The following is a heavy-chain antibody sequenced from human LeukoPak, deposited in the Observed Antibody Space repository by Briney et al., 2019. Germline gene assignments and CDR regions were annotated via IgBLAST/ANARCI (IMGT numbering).Heavy chain of an antibody. J-gene: IGHJ5*02. Sequence: GESLRLSCAASGFTFSTYSMNWVRQAPGKGLEWVSYISSASNTIYYADSVKGRFTISRDNAKNSLYLQMNSLRAEDTAMYYCARVGWFGDYNWFDPWGQGTLVTVSS. CDR3: ARVGWFGDYNWFDP. V-gene: IGHV3-48*01. CDR1: GFTFSTYS. CDR2: ISSASNTI. D-gene: IGHD3-10*01.